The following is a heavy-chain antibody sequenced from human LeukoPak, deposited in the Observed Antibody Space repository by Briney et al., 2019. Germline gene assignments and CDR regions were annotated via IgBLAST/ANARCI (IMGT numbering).Heavy chain of an antibody. CDR2: ISGGGGGT. V-gene: IGHV3-23*01. Sequence: GGSLRLSRAASGFTFSSYAMSWVRQAPGKGLEWVSTISGGGGGTYYADSVKGRFTISRDNSKNTLYLQMNSLRAEDTAVYYCAKEYRQQLVPFDSWGQGTLVIVSS. J-gene: IGHJ4*02. CDR3: AKEYRQQLVPFDS. CDR1: GFTFSSYA. D-gene: IGHD6-6*01.